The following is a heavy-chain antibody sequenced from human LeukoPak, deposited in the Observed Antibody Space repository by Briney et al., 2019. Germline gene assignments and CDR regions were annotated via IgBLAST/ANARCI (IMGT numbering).Heavy chain of an antibody. V-gene: IGHV3-30*04. J-gene: IGHJ4*02. D-gene: IGHD6-19*01. CDR3: ARVGGGAWAWLVGYFDY. CDR1: GFTFSSYA. Sequence: GGSLRLSCAASGFTFSSYAMHWVRQAPGKGLEWVAVISYDGSNKYYADSVKGRFTISRDNSKNTLYLQMNSLRAEDTAVYYCARVGGGAWAWLVGYFDYWGQGTLVTVSS. CDR2: ISYDGSNK.